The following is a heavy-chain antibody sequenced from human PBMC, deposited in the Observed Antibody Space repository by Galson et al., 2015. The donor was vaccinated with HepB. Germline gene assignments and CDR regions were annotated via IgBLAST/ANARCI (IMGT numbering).Heavy chain of an antibody. CDR2: TYYRSTWYN. D-gene: IGHD3-10*01. J-gene: IGHJ5*02. V-gene: IGHV6-1*01. CDR3: ARDLTT. Sequence: CAISGDSVSSHSAAWNWIRQSPSRGLEWLGRTYYRSTWYNDYALSMIGRITINPDTSRNRFSLQLNSATPDDTAVYYCARDLTTWGQGTLVTVSS. CDR1: GDSVSSHSAA.